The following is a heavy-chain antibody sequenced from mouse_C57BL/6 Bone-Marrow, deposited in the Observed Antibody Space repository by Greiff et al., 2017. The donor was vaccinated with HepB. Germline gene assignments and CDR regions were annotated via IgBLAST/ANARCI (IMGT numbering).Heavy chain of an antibody. Sequence: VQLQQSGAELVRPGTSVKLSCKASGYTFTSYWMHWVKQRPGQGLEWIGVIDPSDSYTNYNQKFKGKATLTVDTSSSTAYMQLSSLTSEDSAVYYCARGYYDLDGDYWGQGTTLTVSS. J-gene: IGHJ2*01. V-gene: IGHV1-59*01. CDR3: ARGYYDLDGDY. D-gene: IGHD2-4*01. CDR1: GYTFTSYW. CDR2: IDPSDSYT.